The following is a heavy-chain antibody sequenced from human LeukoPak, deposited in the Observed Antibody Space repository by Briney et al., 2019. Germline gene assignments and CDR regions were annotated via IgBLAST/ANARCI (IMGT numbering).Heavy chain of an antibody. CDR1: GGTFSGYA. CDR3: ARGFIDEYAFDI. Sequence: GSSVKVSCKASGGTFSGYAISWVRQAPGQGLEWMGRIIPIFGTANYAQKFQGRVTITADKSTSTAYMELSSLRSEDTAVYYCARGFIDEYAFDIWGQGTMVTVSS. D-gene: IGHD3-16*02. V-gene: IGHV1-69*06. J-gene: IGHJ3*02. CDR2: IIPIFGTA.